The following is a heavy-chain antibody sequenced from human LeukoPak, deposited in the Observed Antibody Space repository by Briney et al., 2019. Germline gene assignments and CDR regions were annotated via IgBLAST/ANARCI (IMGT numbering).Heavy chain of an antibody. Sequence: PSETLSLTCTVSGGSISSYYWSWIRQPPGKGLEWIGYIYYSGSTNYNPSLKSRVTISVDTSKNQFSLKLSSVTAADTAVYYCARRRRTAMAFDAFDIWGQGTMVTVSS. D-gene: IGHD5-18*01. CDR1: GGSISSYY. CDR3: ARRRRTAMAFDAFDI. J-gene: IGHJ3*02. CDR2: IYYSGST. V-gene: IGHV4-59*08.